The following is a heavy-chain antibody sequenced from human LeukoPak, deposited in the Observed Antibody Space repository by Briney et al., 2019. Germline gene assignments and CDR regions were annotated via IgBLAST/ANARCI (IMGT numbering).Heavy chain of an antibody. J-gene: IGHJ4*02. Sequence: ASVKVSCKASGYTFTSYDINWVRQATGQGLEWMGWMNPNSGNTGYAQKFQGRVTMTRNTSISTAYMELSSLRSEETAVYYCARGIAMASPFDYWGQGTLVTVSS. CDR3: ARGIAMASPFDY. CDR1: GYTFTSYD. V-gene: IGHV1-8*01. D-gene: IGHD5-18*01. CDR2: MNPNSGNT.